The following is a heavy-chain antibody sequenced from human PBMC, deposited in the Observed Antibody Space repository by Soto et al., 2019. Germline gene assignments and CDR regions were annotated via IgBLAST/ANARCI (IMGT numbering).Heavy chain of an antibody. CDR2: ISGSGGST. CDR1: GFTFSSYA. Sequence: EVQLLESGGGLVQPGGSLRLSCAASGFTFSSYAMSWVRQAPGKGLEWVSAISGSGGSTYYADYVKGRFTISRDNSKNTLYLQMNSLRAEDTAVYYCAKVRVRGVIRGHAFDIWGQGTMVTVSS. J-gene: IGHJ3*02. D-gene: IGHD3-10*01. V-gene: IGHV3-23*01. CDR3: AKVRVRGVIRGHAFDI.